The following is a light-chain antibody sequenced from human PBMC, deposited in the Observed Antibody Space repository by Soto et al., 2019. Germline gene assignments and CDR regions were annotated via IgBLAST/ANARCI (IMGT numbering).Light chain of an antibody. CDR1: ENVRGH. J-gene: IGKJ1*01. CDR2: DAS. CDR3: QQRSDWPWT. V-gene: IGKV3-11*01. Sequence: EIVLTQSPATLSLSPGERATLSCRAGENVRGHLAWFQQKPGQAPRLLIYDASLRVADIPTRFSGSGYGTDFTLTITNLEPEDYGIYYCQQRSDWPWTFGQGTKVE.